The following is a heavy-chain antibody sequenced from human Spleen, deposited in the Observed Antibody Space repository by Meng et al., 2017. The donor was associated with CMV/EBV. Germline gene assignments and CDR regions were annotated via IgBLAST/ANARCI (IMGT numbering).Heavy chain of an antibody. D-gene: IGHD5-24*01. CDR2: IHYSGKA. J-gene: IGHJ4*02. CDR3: ARGAASWPN. V-gene: IGHV4-59*01. Sequence: LSLTCSVSRGSINLYSWTWIRQSPERGLEWIGSIHYSGKANYNPSLKSRVTMSVDTSKNQFSLILTSVTAADAAVYFCARGAASWPNWGRGTLVTVS. CDR1: RGSINLYS.